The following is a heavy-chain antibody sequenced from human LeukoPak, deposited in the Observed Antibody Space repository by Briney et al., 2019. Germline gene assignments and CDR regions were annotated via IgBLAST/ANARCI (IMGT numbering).Heavy chain of an antibody. V-gene: IGHV4-59*01. CDR3: AREIEYVWYFDL. CDR2: IYYSGST. Sequence: SETLSLTCTVSGGSISSYYWSWIRQPPGKGLEWIGYIYYSGSTNYNPSLKSRVTISVDTSKNQFSLKLSSVTAADTAVYYCAREIEYVWYFDLWGRGTLVTVSS. CDR1: GGSISSYY. J-gene: IGHJ2*01. D-gene: IGHD2/OR15-2a*01.